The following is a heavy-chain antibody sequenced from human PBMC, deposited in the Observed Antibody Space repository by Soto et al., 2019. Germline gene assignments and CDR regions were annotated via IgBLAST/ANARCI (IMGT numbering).Heavy chain of an antibody. CDR1: GNSFTTNW. Sequence: GESLKISCQGSGNSFTTNWIAWVRQMPGKGLKWMGIIYPGDSDTRYSPSFQGQVTISVDKSISTAYLQWSSLKASDTAMYYCARATDENYYDSSGYLASQNDYWGQGTLVTVSS. CDR3: ARATDENYYDSSGYLASQNDY. CDR2: IYPGDSDT. V-gene: IGHV5-51*01. J-gene: IGHJ4*02. D-gene: IGHD3-22*01.